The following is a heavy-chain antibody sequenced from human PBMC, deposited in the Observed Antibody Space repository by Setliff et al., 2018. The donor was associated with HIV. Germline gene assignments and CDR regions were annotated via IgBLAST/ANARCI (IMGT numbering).Heavy chain of an antibody. D-gene: IGHD2-8*02. J-gene: IGHJ3*02. Sequence: ASVKVSCKASGYTFSNHAMHWVRQASGQRLEWMGWINTANGDTKYSQKFQGRVTITRDTSATTAYMEVNSVAAADTAVYYCARHKRYCTAGICLSSIDHAFDIWGQGTMVTVS. CDR3: ARHKRYCTAGICLSSIDHAFDI. CDR2: INTANGDT. CDR1: GYTFSNHA. V-gene: IGHV1-3*04.